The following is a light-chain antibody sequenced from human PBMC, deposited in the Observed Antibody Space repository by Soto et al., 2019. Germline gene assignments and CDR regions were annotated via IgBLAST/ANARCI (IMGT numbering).Light chain of an antibody. CDR1: QSVSSSY. CDR2: GVS. V-gene: IGKV3-20*01. J-gene: IGKJ4*01. Sequence: EIVLTQSPGTLSLSPGARAPLSCRASQSVSSSYLAWYQQKPGQAPRLLIYGVSSRATGIPDRFSGSGSGTDFTLTISRLEPEDFAVYYCQQYGSSPLTFGGGTKVDIK. CDR3: QQYGSSPLT.